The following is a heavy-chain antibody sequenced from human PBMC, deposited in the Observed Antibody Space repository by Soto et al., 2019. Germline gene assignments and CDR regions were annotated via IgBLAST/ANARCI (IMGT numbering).Heavy chain of an antibody. CDR3: ATSFITTIGTTA. Sequence: EVQLVESGGGLVQPGGSLRLSCEASGFTFSNFGINWVRQAPGKGREWVSHISSSSTTIYYAESVKGRFTISRDNAKNSLYLQMSSLRGEDTAVYYCATSFITTIGTTAWGQGTLVTVSS. CDR1: GFTFSNFG. D-gene: IGHD1-1*01. J-gene: IGHJ4*02. CDR2: ISSSSTTI. V-gene: IGHV3-48*01.